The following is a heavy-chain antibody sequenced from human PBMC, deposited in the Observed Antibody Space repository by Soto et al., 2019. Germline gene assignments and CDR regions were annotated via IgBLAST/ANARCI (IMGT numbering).Heavy chain of an antibody. CDR2: ISGSGAGT. V-gene: IGHV3-23*01. Sequence: PGGSLRLSCAASGFSFSRYALIWVRQAPGKGLEWVSAISGSGAGTYYADSVKGRFTISRDNSNNTMYMQMNSLRAEDTAVYYCAREVMGFRVRHSSSSGGYYGMDVWGQGTTVTVSS. CDR1: GFSFSRYA. J-gene: IGHJ6*02. CDR3: AREVMGFRVRHSSSSGGYYGMDV. D-gene: IGHD6-6*01.